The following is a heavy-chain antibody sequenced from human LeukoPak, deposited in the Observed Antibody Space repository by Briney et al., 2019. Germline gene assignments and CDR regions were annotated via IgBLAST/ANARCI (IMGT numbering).Heavy chain of an antibody. CDR2: ISPGGGPT. CDR3: AREEVDYYDSSGYYSKRSYYFGY. J-gene: IGHJ4*02. Sequence: GGSLRLSCAGSGFPFSSHGMDWVRQAPGKGLEWVSGISPGGGPTYYADSVRGRFSISRDDLKNTVYLQMNSLRAEDTAVYYCAREEVDYYDSSGYYSKRSYYFGYWGQGTLVTVSS. D-gene: IGHD3-22*01. V-gene: IGHV3-23*01. CDR1: GFPFSSHG.